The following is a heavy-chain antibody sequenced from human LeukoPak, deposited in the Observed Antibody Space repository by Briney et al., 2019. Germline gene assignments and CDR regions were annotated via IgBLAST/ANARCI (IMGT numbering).Heavy chain of an antibody. V-gene: IGHV3-7*01. Sequence: GGSLRLSCAASGFTFSSYWMSWVRQAPGKGLEWVANIKQDGSEKYYVDSVKGRFTISRDNAKNSLYLQMNSLRAEDTAVYYCAREAKVMVVVMSYYFDYWGQGTLVTVSS. CDR3: AREAKVMVVVMSYYFDY. J-gene: IGHJ4*02. CDR2: IKQDGSEK. CDR1: GFTFSSYW. D-gene: IGHD3-22*01.